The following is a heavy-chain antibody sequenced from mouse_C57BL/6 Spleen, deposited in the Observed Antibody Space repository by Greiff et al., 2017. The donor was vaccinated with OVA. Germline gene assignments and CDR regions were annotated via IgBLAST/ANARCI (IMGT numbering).Heavy chain of an antibody. CDR2: INPNNGGT. V-gene: IGHV1-26*01. CDR1: GYTFTDYY. D-gene: IGHD1-1*01. Sequence: VQLQQSGPELVKPGASVKISCKASGYTFTDYYMNWVKQSHGKSLEWIGDINPNNGGTSYNQKFKGKATLTVDKSSSTAYMELRSLTSEDSAVYYCARSNYGSSGFDYWGQGTTLTVSS. CDR3: ARSNYGSSGFDY. J-gene: IGHJ2*01.